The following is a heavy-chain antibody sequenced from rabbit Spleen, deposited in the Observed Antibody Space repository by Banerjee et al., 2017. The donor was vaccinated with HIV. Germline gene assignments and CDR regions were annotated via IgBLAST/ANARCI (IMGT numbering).Heavy chain of an antibody. J-gene: IGHJ4*02. CDR1: GVSFSGDSY. CDR2: IDAGSSGTT. V-gene: IGHV1S45*01. CDR3: AKSDAGGSWSLDF. Sequence: QEQLVESGGDLVKPGASLTLTCIASGVSFSGDSYMCWVRQAPGKGLEWVVCIDAGSSGTTYYASWAKGRFTISITSSTTVTLQMTSLTAADTATYFCAKSDAGGSWSLDFWGPGTLVTVS. D-gene: IGHD8-1*01.